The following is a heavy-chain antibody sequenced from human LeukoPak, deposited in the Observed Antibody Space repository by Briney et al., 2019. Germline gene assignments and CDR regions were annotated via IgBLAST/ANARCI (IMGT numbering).Heavy chain of an antibody. CDR2: IYYSGST. V-gene: IGHV4-59*01. D-gene: IGHD5-18*01. J-gene: IGHJ2*01. CDR3: ARARHSPRYFDL. Sequence: SETLSLTCTVSGGSISSYYWSWIRQPPGKGLEWIGYIYYSGSTNYNPSLKSRVTISVDTSKNQFSLKLSAVTAADTAVYYCARARHSPRYFDLWGRGTLVTVSS. CDR1: GGSISSYY.